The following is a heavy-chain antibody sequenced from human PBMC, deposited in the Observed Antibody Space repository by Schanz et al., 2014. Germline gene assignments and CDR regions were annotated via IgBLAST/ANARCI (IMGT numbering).Heavy chain of an antibody. Sequence: QVQLQESGPGLVKPSETLSLTCTVSGVSIGGYYWSWIRQPPGKGLEWIGYIFFSGSTTYNPSFNSRVTISVDMSKTQFALNQSSLTAADTAVYYCARLGVGDKAYYYYGTDVWGQGTTVLVSS. D-gene: IGHD1-26*01. CDR3: ARLGVGDKAYYYYGTDV. CDR2: IFFSGST. V-gene: IGHV4-59*08. J-gene: IGHJ6*02. CDR1: GVSIGGYY.